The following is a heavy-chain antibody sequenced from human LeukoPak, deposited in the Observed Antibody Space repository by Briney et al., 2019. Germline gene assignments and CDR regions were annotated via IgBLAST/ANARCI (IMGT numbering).Heavy chain of an antibody. CDR1: GYTFTSYG. Sequence: GASVKVSCKASGYTFTSYGISWVRQAPGQGLEWMGWISAYNGNTNYAQKLQGRVTMTTDTSTSTAYMELRSLRSDDTAVYYCARDSKRRWLQLVYYYYMDVWGTGTTVTVSS. J-gene: IGHJ6*03. D-gene: IGHD5-24*01. V-gene: IGHV1-18*01. CDR2: ISAYNGNT. CDR3: ARDSKRRWLQLVYYYYMDV.